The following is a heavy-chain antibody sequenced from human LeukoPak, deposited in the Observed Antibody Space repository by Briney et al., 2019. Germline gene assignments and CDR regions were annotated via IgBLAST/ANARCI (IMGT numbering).Heavy chain of an antibody. J-gene: IGHJ1*01. V-gene: IGHV3-33*06. CDR3: AKHIYGVVSIQQ. CDR1: GFTFSSYG. Sequence: QTGGSLRLSCAASGFTFSSYGMHWVRQAPGKGLEWVAVIWYDGSNKYYADSVKGRFTISRDNSKNTLYLQMNSLRAEDTAVYYCAKHIYGVVSIQQWGQGTLVTVSS. CDR2: IWYDGSNK. D-gene: IGHD3-3*01.